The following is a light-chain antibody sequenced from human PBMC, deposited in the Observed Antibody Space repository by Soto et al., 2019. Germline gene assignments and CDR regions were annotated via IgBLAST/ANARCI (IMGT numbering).Light chain of an antibody. CDR1: QSVSSD. Sequence: EIVMTQSPATLSVSPGERATLSCRASQSVSSDLAWYHQKPGKAPRLLIYGASRGATGIPARFSGSGSGTEFTLTISSLQSEDFAVYYCQQYNNCPRTFGQGTKVDIK. CDR3: QQYNNCPRT. J-gene: IGKJ1*01. CDR2: GAS. V-gene: IGKV3-15*01.